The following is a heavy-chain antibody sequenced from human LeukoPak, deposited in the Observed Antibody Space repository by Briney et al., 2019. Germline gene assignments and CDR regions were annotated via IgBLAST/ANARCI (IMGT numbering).Heavy chain of an antibody. J-gene: IGHJ4*02. CDR1: GYTFTSYD. V-gene: IGHV1-8*01. Sequence: ASVTVSCTASGYTFTSYDINWVRQAPGQGLEWMGWMNPNSGNTGYAQKFQGRVTMTRNTSISTAYMELSSLRSEDTAVYYCARGGGYYDSSGYHDYWGQGTLVTVSS. CDR2: MNPNSGNT. CDR3: ARGGGYYDSSGYHDY. D-gene: IGHD3-22*01.